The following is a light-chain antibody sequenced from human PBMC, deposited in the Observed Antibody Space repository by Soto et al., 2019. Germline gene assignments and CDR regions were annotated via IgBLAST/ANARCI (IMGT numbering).Light chain of an antibody. CDR3: QQRSNWPA. Sequence: EIVLTQSPATLSLSPGERATLSCRASQSVSSYLAWYQQKPGQAPRLLIYDASNWATGIPATFSSSGSGTAFTLTISSLEPEDFAVYYCQQRSNWPAFGPGT. J-gene: IGKJ3*01. CDR1: QSVSSY. V-gene: IGKV3-11*01. CDR2: DAS.